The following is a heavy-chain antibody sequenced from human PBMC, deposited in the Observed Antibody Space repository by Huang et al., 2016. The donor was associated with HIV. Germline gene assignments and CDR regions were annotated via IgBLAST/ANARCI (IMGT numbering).Heavy chain of an antibody. Sequence: QVQLVQSGAEFKKPGASLKLSCAASGYIFTTYSIHWFRRVPGQSLQWLGGINPGNGRIPVLQSFNGRVILSRDLSAATVYMQLSGLTADDTATYFCARAARGDGYHGAFDVWGQGTMVTV. V-gene: IGHV1-3*01. CDR1: GYIFTTYS. CDR2: INPGNGRI. J-gene: IGHJ3*01. CDR3: ARAARGDGYHGAFDV. D-gene: IGHD2-2*03.